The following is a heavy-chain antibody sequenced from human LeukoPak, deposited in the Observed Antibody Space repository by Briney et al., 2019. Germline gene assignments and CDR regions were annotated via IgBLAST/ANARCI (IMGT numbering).Heavy chain of an antibody. V-gene: IGHV4-59*02. J-gene: IGHJ5*02. Sequence: SETLPLTCSASAASVSSSHWNRFRQYPGKGLLGFTNVDYNGSTKYNPSLRGRGTMSLDTSKNQFHLKLESVTAADTARYFCARGFYEPFDRWGQGTLVTVSS. CDR2: VDYNGST. CDR3: ARGFYEPFDR. D-gene: IGHD2/OR15-2a*01. CDR1: AASVSSSH.